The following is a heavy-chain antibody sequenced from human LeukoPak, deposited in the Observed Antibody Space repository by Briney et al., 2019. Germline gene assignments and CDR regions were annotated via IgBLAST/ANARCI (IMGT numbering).Heavy chain of an antibody. CDR3: ARFSSIAAAFDY. CDR2: ISYSGSP. Sequence: PSETLSLTCSVSGGSISSDHWSWIRQPPGKGLEWIAFISYSGSPDYNPSLKSRVTISIDTSKNQFPLKLSSVTAADTAVYYCARFSSIAAAFDYWGQGTLVTVSS. CDR1: GGSISSDH. V-gene: IGHV4-59*12. J-gene: IGHJ4*02. D-gene: IGHD6-13*01.